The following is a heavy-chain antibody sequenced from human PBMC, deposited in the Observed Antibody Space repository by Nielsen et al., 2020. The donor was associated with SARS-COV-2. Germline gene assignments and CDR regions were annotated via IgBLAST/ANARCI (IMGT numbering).Heavy chain of an antibody. V-gene: IGHV3-48*03. J-gene: IGHJ6*02. CDR3: ARDGLWFGELFPSYYYYGMDV. Sequence: WIRQPPGKGLEWVSYISSSGSTIYYADSVKGRFTISRDNAKNSLYLQMNSLRVEDTAVYYCARDGLWFGELFPSYYYYGMDVWGQGTTVTVSS. D-gene: IGHD3-10*01. CDR2: ISSSGSTI.